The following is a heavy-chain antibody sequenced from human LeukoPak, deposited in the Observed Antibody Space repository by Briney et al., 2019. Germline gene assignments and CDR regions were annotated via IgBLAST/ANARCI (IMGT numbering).Heavy chain of an antibody. CDR2: IYTSGST. J-gene: IGHJ3*02. CDR1: GGSISSYY. V-gene: IGHV4-4*07. D-gene: IGHD3-16*02. Sequence: SETLSLTCTVSGGSISSYYWSWIRQPPGKGLEWIGRIYTSGSTNYNPSLKSRVTMSVDTSKNQFSLKLSSVTAADTAVYYCARGYDYVWGSYRRDAFDIWGQGTMVTVSS. CDR3: ARGYDYVWGSYRRDAFDI.